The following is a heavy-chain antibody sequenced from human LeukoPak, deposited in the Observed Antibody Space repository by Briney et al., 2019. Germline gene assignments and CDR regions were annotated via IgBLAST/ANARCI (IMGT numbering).Heavy chain of an antibody. CDR1: GFTFSNYP. J-gene: IGHJ4*02. D-gene: IGHD4-17*01. CDR3: ARDMTTARYYN. Sequence: GGSLRLSCAASGFTFSNYPMDWVRQAPGKGLEWVSYISSSSTYIYYADSVKGRFTISRDNAKNSLYLQMNSLRAEDTAVYYCARDMTTARYYNWGQGTLVPVSA. CDR2: ISSSSTYI. V-gene: IGHV3-21*01.